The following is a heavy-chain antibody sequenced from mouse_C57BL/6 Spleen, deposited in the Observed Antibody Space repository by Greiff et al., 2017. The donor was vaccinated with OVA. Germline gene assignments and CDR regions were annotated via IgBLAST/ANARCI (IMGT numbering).Heavy chain of an antibody. CDR1: GYTFTSYW. D-gene: IGHD1-1*01. V-gene: IGHV1-69*01. Sequence: QVQLQQPGAELVMPGASVKLSCKASGYTFTSYWMHWVKQRPGQGLEWIGEIDPSDSYTNYNQKFKGKSTLTVDKSSSTAYMQLSSLTSEDSAVYYCARYYGSHYCAMDYWGQGTSVTVSS. CDR3: ARYYGSHYCAMDY. J-gene: IGHJ4*01. CDR2: IDPSDSYT.